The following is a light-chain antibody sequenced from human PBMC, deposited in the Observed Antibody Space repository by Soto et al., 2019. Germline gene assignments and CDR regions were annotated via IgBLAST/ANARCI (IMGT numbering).Light chain of an antibody. CDR3: QHLNDYRYT. CDR2: AVF. V-gene: IGKV1-9*01. CDR1: QAINSS. J-gene: IGKJ2*01. Sequence: DIQLPQSPSFLSASVGDIITITCRASQAINSSLALYQHNPGQAPMLQIYAVFTLQYGVPPSFSGSGSGTEFTLPIGCLQPEGLATYYCQHLNDYRYTFGQGTKVEIK.